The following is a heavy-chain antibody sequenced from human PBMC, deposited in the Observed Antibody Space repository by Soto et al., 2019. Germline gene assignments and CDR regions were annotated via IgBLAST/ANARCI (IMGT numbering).Heavy chain of an antibody. CDR1: GYTFINYY. V-gene: IGHV1-2*02. CDR2: ISPKSGGA. J-gene: IGHJ4*02. D-gene: IGHD3-22*01. Sequence: GASVKVSCKASGYTFINYYMHWVRQAPGQGFDWMGRISPKSGGANYAQKFQGRVSMTRDTSISTAYMELSRLRSDDTAVYYCASVMIESIGYWGQGTLVTVSS. CDR3: ASVMIESIGY.